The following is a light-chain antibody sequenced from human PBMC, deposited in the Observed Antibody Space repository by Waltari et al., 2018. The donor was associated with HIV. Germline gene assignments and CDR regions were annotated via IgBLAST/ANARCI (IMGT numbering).Light chain of an antibody. CDR2: GNN. J-gene: IGLJ2*01. V-gene: IGLV1-47*02. CDR3: AAWTDSLSGVV. Sequence: QSVLAQPPSVSGTPGQRVTISCSGTTSNIGTNVVNWYQQVPGMAPKLLISGNNQRPSGVPDRFSGSKSGTSASLAISGLRSEDEADYYCAAWTDSLSGVVFGGGTKLSVL. CDR1: TSNIGTNV.